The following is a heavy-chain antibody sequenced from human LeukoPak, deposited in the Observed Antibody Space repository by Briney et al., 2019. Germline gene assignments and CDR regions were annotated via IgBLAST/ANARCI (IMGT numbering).Heavy chain of an antibody. V-gene: IGHV4-34*01. Sequence: SETLSLTCAVYGGSFSGYYWSWIRQPPGKGLEWIGEINHSGSTNYNPSLKSRVTISVDTSKNQFSLKLSSVTAADTALYYCVRSRDGYNLLDYWGQGTLVTGSS. J-gene: IGHJ4*02. CDR3: VRSRDGYNLLDY. D-gene: IGHD5-24*01. CDR2: INHSGST. CDR1: GGSFSGYY.